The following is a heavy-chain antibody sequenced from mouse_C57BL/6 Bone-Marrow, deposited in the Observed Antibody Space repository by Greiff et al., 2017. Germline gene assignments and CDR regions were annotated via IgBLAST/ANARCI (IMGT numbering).Heavy chain of an antibody. Sequence: QVQLQQPGAELARPGASVKLSCKASGYTFTSYGISWVKQRTGQGLEWIGEIYPRSGNTYYNEKFKGKATLTADKSSSTAYMELRSLTSEDYAVYFCARENYYGISSYYFDYWGQGTTLTVSS. J-gene: IGHJ2*01. V-gene: IGHV1-81*01. D-gene: IGHD1-1*01. CDR3: ARENYYGISSYYFDY. CDR1: GYTFTSYG. CDR2: IYPRSGNT.